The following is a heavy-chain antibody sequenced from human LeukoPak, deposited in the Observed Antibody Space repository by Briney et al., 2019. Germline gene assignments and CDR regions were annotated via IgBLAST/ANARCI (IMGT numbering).Heavy chain of an antibody. CDR1: GYTFTSYD. D-gene: IGHD4-23*01. CDR2: ISAYNGNT. CDR3: ARDKGGGRYFFDY. Sequence: ASVKVSRKASGYTFTSYDINWVRQATGQGLEWMGWISAYNGNTNYAQKLQGRVTMTTDTSTSTAYMELRSLRSDDTAVYYCARDKGGGRYFFDYWGQGTLVTVSS. J-gene: IGHJ4*02. V-gene: IGHV1-18*01.